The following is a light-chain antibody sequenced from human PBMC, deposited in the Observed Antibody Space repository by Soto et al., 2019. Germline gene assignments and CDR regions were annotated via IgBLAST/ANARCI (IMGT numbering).Light chain of an antibody. J-gene: IGLJ2*01. CDR3: CSYAGSSNVV. CDR1: SSDVGSYNL. CDR2: EVS. Sequence: QSVLTQPASVSGSPGQSITISFTGTSSDVGSYNLVSWYQQHPGKAPKLMIYEVSKRPSGVSNRFSGSKSGNTASLTISGLQAEDEADYYCCSYAGSSNVVFGGGTKLTVL. V-gene: IGLV2-23*02.